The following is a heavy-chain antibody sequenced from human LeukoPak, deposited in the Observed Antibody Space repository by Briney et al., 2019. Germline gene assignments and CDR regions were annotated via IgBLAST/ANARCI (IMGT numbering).Heavy chain of an antibody. D-gene: IGHD4-17*01. CDR1: GPSFTSYY. V-gene: IGHV4-34*01. Sequence: SETLSLTCGVSGPSFTSYYWSWLRQTPGKGLEWIGEANHSGYTNMNPSLKSRVTISVDTSKNQFSLMMTSVTAADTAVYFCARMTTGHDYWGQGILVTVSS. CDR2: ANHSGYT. CDR3: ARMTTGHDY. J-gene: IGHJ4*02.